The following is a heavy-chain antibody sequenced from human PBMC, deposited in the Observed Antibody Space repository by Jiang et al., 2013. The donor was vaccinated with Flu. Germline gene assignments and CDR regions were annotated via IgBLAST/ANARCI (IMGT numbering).Heavy chain of an antibody. V-gene: IGHV4-34*01. D-gene: IGHD2-15*01. CDR2: INHSGST. J-gene: IGHJ2*01. CDR3: ARGSRRIYCSGGSCYSGCVFDL. Sequence: EWIGEINHSGSTNYNPSLKSRVTISVDTSKNQFSLKLSSVTAADTAVYYCARGSRRIYCSGGSCYSGCVFDLWGRGTLVTVSS.